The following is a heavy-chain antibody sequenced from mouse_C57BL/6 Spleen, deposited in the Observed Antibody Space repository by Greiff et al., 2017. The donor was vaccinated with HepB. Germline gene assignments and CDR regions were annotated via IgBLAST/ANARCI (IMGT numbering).Heavy chain of an antibody. Sequence: QVQLQQSGAELVRPGASVTLSCKASGYTFTDYEMHWVKQTPVHGLEWIGAIDPETGGTAYNQKFKGKAILTADKSSSTAYMELRSLTSEDSAVYYCTRSVTTNYAMDYWGQGTSVTVSS. CDR2: IDPETGGT. J-gene: IGHJ4*01. V-gene: IGHV1-15*01. CDR1: GYTFTDYE. D-gene: IGHD2-2*01. CDR3: TRSVTTNYAMDY.